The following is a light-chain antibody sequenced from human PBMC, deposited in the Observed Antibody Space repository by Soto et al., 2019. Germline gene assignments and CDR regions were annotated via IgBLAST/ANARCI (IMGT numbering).Light chain of an antibody. Sequence: SYELTQPPSVSVAPGKTARISCGGNNIGSKSVHWYQRKPGQAPVLVIYSDPDLPSVIPERLSGSNSGNTATLTISRVEAGHEADYYCQVWDSSSAHVVFGGGTKLT. CDR3: QVWDSSSAHVV. J-gene: IGLJ2*01. CDR1: NIGSKS. V-gene: IGLV3-21*04. CDR2: SDP.